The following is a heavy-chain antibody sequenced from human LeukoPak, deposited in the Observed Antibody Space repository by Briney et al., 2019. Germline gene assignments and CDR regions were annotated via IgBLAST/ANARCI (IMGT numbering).Heavy chain of an antibody. CDR2: IYPGGADV. CDR3: ARRYSTGYSYYLDY. J-gene: IGHJ4*02. V-gene: IGHV5-51*01. CDR1: GYSFATYW. Sequence: GGSLKISCKASGYSFATYWIGWVRQMPGKGLEWMGMIYPGGADVRYSPSFQGQVTMSADKSINTAYLQWSSLKASDTAIYYCARRYSTGYSYYLDYWGQGTLVTVPS. D-gene: IGHD3-22*01.